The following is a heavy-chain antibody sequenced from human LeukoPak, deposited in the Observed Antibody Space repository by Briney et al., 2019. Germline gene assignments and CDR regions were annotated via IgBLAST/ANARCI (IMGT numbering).Heavy chain of an antibody. CDR2: INPNSGAT. CDR1: GYTFTGYY. D-gene: IGHD3-10*01. J-gene: IGHJ4*02. V-gene: IGHV1-2*02. CDR3: ARDPAIYYGSDYYFDY. Sequence: GGSLRLSCAASGYTFTGYYMHWVRQAPGQGLEWMGWINPNSGATNYAQKFRGRVTMTRDTSISTAYMELSRLRSDDTAVYYCARDPAIYYGSDYYFDYWGQGTLVTVSS.